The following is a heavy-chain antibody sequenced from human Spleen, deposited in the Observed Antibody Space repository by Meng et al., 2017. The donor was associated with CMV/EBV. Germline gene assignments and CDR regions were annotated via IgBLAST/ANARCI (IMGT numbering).Heavy chain of an antibody. Sequence: SETLSLTCTVSGPSISNYYWSWIRQPPGKGLEWIGEINHSGSTNYNPSLESRVAISIDTSKNQFSLKLSSVTAADTAVYYCAREMVSGSGSNYVLGTRTGLDYWGQGTLVTVSS. V-gene: IGHV4-34*01. CDR2: INHSGST. D-gene: IGHD1-26*01. J-gene: IGHJ4*02. CDR3: AREMVSGSGSNYVLGTRTGLDY. CDR1: GPSISNYY.